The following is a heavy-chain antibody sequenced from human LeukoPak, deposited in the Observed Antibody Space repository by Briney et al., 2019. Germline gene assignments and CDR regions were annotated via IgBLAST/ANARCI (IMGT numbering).Heavy chain of an antibody. D-gene: IGHD6-13*01. J-gene: IGHJ4*02. CDR3: ARGRGGSSGYRRLDY. V-gene: IGHV1-8*01. CDR2: MNPNSGNT. Sequence: ASVKVSCKASGYTSTSYDINWVRQATGQGLEWMGWMNPNSGNTGYAQKFQGRVTMTGNTSITTAYMELSSLTSEDTAVYYCARGRGGSSGYRRLDYWGQGTQVTVSS. CDR1: GYTSTSYD.